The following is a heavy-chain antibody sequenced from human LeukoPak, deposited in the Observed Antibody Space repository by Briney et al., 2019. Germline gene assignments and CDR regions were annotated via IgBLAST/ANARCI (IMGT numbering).Heavy chain of an antibody. CDR3: ARDVGYSYGSGDAFDI. J-gene: IGHJ3*02. CDR1: GFTFSNYD. D-gene: IGHD5-18*01. Sequence: GGSLRLSRSASGFTFSNYDMHWVRQAPSKGLEWVAVIWYDGSNKYYVDSVKGRFTIYRDNSKNTLYLQMNSLRAEDTAVYYCARDVGYSYGSGDAFDIWGQGTMVTVSS. CDR2: IWYDGSNK. V-gene: IGHV3-33*01.